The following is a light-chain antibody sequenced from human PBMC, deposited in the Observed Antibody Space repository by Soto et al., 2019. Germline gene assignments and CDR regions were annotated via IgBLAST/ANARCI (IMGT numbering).Light chain of an antibody. CDR1: SSDVGSYNL. Sequence: QSALTQPASVSGSPGQSITISCTGTSSDVGSYNLVSWYQHHPGKAPKLMIYEVSKRPSGASNRFSGSKSGNTASLTISGLQAEGEADYYCCSNSGRSSYVFGTGTKVTVL. V-gene: IGLV2-23*02. J-gene: IGLJ1*01. CDR2: EVS. CDR3: CSNSGRSSYV.